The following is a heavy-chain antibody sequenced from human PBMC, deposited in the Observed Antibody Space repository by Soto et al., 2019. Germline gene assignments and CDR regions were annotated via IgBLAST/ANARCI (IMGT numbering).Heavy chain of an antibody. D-gene: IGHD1-1*01. Sequence: VSVKVSCKASGYSFTIYAMHWVRKAPGQRLEWIGWINAGNGNTKYSQKFQGRVTITRDTSASTAYMELSSLRSEDTAVYYCARGRTGTDPYFDYWGQGTLVTVSS. CDR3: ARGRTGTDPYFDY. V-gene: IGHV1-3*01. CDR2: INAGNGNT. J-gene: IGHJ4*02. CDR1: GYSFTIYA.